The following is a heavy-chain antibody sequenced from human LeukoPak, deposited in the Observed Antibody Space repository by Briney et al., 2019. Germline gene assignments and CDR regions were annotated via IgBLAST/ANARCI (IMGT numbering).Heavy chain of an antibody. V-gene: IGHV3-23*01. CDR1: GFTFSTYA. Sequence: PGGSLRLSCAASGFTFSTYAMTWVRQAPGKGLEWVSAIRSSGAGTFYADSVKGRFTISRDDSKSTLYLQMNSLRVEDTAVYYCAKWTINYYESSTYYGDYWGQGTLVTVSS. CDR3: AKWTINYYESSTYYGDY. J-gene: IGHJ4*02. CDR2: IRSSGAGT. D-gene: IGHD3-22*01.